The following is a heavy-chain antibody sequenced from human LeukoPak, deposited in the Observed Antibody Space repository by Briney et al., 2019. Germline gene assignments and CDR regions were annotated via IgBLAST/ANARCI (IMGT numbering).Heavy chain of an antibody. CDR2: FDPEDGET. CDR1: GYTLTELS. D-gene: IGHD6-13*01. Sequence: ASVKVSCKVSGYTLTELSMHWVRQAPGKGLEWMGGFDPEDGETIYAQKFQGRVTMTEDTSTDTAYMELSSLRSEDTAVYYCATAPRAFIAAAGFDYWGQGTLVTVSS. V-gene: IGHV1-24*01. J-gene: IGHJ4*02. CDR3: ATAPRAFIAAAGFDY.